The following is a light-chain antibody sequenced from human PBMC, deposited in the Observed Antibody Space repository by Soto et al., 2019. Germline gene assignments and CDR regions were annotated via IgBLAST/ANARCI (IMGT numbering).Light chain of an antibody. J-gene: IGKJ4*01. CDR3: QQYGSSRLT. Sequence: EVVLTQSPGTLSLSPVERATLSCRAIQSVSISYLAWYQQKPGQAPRLLIYGASSRATGIPDRFSGSGSGTDFTLTISRLEPDDFAVYYCQQYGSSRLTFGGGTKVDIK. CDR2: GAS. CDR1: QSVSISY. V-gene: IGKV3-20*01.